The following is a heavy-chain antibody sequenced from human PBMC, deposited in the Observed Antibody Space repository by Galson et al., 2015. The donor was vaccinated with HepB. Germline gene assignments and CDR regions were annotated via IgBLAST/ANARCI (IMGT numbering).Heavy chain of an antibody. Sequence: SVKVSCKVSGYTLTELSMHWVRQAPGKGLEWMGGFDPEDGETIYAQKFQGRVTMTEDTSTDTAYMELSSLRSEDTAVYYCATASPATYYDFWSGSRHFDYWGQGTLVTVSS. J-gene: IGHJ4*02. CDR2: FDPEDGET. CDR3: ATASPATYYDFWSGSRHFDY. D-gene: IGHD3-3*01. CDR1: GYTLTELS. V-gene: IGHV1-24*01.